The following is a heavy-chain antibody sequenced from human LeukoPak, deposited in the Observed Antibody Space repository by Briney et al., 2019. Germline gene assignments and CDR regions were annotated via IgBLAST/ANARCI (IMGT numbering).Heavy chain of an antibody. CDR2: MNQDGSQK. Sequence: GGSLRLSCAASGFAFRNYWMTWVRQAPGKGLEWVADMNQDGSQKYYVDSVKGRFTISRDNSKNSLYLQMNSLRAEDTAMYYCARVPSTVGYFDYWGQGTPLTFSS. CDR1: GFAFRNYW. D-gene: IGHD4-17*01. J-gene: IGHJ4*02. V-gene: IGHV3-7*04. CDR3: ARVPSTVGYFDY.